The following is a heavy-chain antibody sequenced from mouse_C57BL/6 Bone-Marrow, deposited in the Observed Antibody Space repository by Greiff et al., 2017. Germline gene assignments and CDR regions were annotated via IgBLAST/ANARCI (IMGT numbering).Heavy chain of an antibody. CDR3: ARGSSYGGYYFDY. V-gene: IGHV1-64*01. Sequence: QVQLQQPGAELVKPGASVKLSCKASGYTFTSYWMHWVKQRPGQGLEWIGMIHPNSSSTNYNEKFKSKATLTVDKSSSTAYMPLSSLTSDDSAVYYCARGSSYGGYYFDYWGQGTTLTVSS. J-gene: IGHJ2*01. D-gene: IGHD1-1*01. CDR1: GYTFTSYW. CDR2: IHPNSSST.